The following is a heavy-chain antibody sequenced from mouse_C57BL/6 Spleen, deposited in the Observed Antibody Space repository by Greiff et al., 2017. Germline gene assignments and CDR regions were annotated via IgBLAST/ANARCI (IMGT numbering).Heavy chain of an antibody. Sequence: QVQLHQSGPELVKPGASVKLSCKASGYTFTSYDINWVKQRPGQGLEWIGWIYPRDGSTKYNEKFKGKATLTVDTSSSTAYMELHSLTSEDSAVYFCARGNGNYVDAMDYWGQGTSVTVSS. V-gene: IGHV1-85*01. J-gene: IGHJ4*01. CDR1: GYTFTSYD. CDR2: IYPRDGST. D-gene: IGHD2-1*01. CDR3: ARGNGNYVDAMDY.